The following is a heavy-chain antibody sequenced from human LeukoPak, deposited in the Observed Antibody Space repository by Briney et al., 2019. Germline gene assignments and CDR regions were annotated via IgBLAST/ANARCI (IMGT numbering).Heavy chain of an antibody. V-gene: IGHV4-59*12. D-gene: IGHD3-3*01. CDR2: IYYSGST. Sequence: SENLSLTCTVSGGSISSYYWSWIRQPPGKGLEWIGYIYYSGSTNYNPSLKSRVTISVDTSKNQFSLKLSSVTAADTAVYHCARDQGGFLEWSGDYYYYMDVWGKGTTVTVSS. J-gene: IGHJ6*03. CDR3: ARDQGGFLEWSGDYYYYMDV. CDR1: GGSISSYY.